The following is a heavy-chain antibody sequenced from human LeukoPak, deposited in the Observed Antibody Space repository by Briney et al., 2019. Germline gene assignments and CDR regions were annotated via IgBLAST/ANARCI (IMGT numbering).Heavy chain of an antibody. J-gene: IGHJ3*02. CDR2: INPNSGGT. V-gene: IGHV1-2*02. CDR3: ARFFRYCSSTSCYSSAFDI. CDR1: GYTFTGYY. Sequence: ASVKVSCKASGYTFTGYYMHWVRQAPGQGLEWMGWINPNSGGTNYAQKFQGRVTMTRDTSSSTAYMELSRLRSDDTAVYYCARFFRYCSSTSCYSSAFDIWGQGTMVTVSS. D-gene: IGHD2-2*02.